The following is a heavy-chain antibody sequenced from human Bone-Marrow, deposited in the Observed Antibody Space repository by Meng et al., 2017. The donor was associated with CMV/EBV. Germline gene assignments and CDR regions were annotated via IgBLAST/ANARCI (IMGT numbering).Heavy chain of an antibody. Sequence: SYAIRWVRQAHGQGLEWMGGIIPIFGAANYAQKFQGRVTITTDESTSTAYIHLSSLRSEDTAVYYCARGRTKVTTTPSYYFYAMDVWGQGTTVTVSS. CDR2: IIPIFGAA. J-gene: IGHJ6*02. CDR3: ARGRTKVTTTPSYYFYAMDV. V-gene: IGHV1-69*05. D-gene: IGHD4-11*01. CDR1: SYA.